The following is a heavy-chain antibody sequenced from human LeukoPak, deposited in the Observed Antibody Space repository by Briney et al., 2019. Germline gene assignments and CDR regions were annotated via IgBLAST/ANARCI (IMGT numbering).Heavy chain of an antibody. V-gene: IGHV1-69*13. CDR3: VLRGYYDSAGSTAFDI. D-gene: IGHD3-22*01. CDR2: IIPIFGTA. J-gene: IGHJ3*02. Sequence: SVKVSCKASGGTFSSYAISWVRQAPGQGLEWMGGIIPIFGTANYAQKFQGRVTITADESTSTAYMELSSLRSEDTAGYYCVLRGYYDSAGSTAFDIWGQGTMVTVS. CDR1: GGTFSSYA.